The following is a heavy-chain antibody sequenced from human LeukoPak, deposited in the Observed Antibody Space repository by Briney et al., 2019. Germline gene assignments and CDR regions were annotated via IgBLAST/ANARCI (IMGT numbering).Heavy chain of an antibody. CDR3: ARALGPGGDY. V-gene: IGHV3-64*01. Sequence: GGSLRLSCAASGFTFSSYAMHWVRQAPGKGLEYVSAISSNGGSTYYANSVKGRFTISRGNSKNTLYLQMGSLRAEDMAVYYCARALGPGGDYWGQGTLVTVSS. CDR1: GFTFSSYA. D-gene: IGHD2-15*01. CDR2: ISSNGGST. J-gene: IGHJ4*02.